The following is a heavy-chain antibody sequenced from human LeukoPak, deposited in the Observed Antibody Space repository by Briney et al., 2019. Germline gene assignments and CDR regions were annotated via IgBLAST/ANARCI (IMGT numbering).Heavy chain of an antibody. CDR2: ISSGSSPI. D-gene: IGHD6-25*01. CDR3: ARDQGLDSHGY. CDR1: GFTFSSYS. V-gene: IGHV3-48*04. J-gene: IGHJ4*02. Sequence: GGSLRLSCAASGFTFSSYSMNWVRQSPGKGLEWVSYISSGSSPIYYADSVKGRFTISRDNAKNSLYLQMNSLRAEDTAVYYCARDQGLDSHGYWGQGTLVTVSS.